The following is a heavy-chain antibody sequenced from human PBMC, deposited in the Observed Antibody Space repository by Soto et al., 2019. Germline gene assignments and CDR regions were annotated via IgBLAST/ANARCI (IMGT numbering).Heavy chain of an antibody. Sequence: SETLSLTCTVSGGSISSSSYYWGWIRQPPGKGLEWIGSIYYSGSTYYNPSLKSRVTISVDTSKNQFSLKLSSVTAADTAVYYCARGRKDWSSGWFVDYWGQGTLVTVSS. CDR2: IYYSGST. CDR1: GGSISSSSYY. V-gene: IGHV4-39*07. CDR3: ARGRKDWSSGWFVDY. J-gene: IGHJ4*02. D-gene: IGHD6-19*01.